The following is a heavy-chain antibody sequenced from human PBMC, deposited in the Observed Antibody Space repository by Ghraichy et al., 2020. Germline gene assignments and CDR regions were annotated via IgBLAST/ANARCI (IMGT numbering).Heavy chain of an antibody. V-gene: IGHV4-59*11. CDR1: SDSISSHY. J-gene: IGHJ4*02. CDR2: VYYTGST. D-gene: IGHD2-8*01. CDR3: ARSKRSCSNNVCSTKYYFDY. Sequence: LSLTCKISSDSISSHYWSWIRQSPGKGLEWIGYVYYTGSTNYNPSLKNRVTISVNTSKNQLSLRLNSMTAADTAVYFCARSKRSCSNNVCSTKYYFDYWGQGTLVTVSS.